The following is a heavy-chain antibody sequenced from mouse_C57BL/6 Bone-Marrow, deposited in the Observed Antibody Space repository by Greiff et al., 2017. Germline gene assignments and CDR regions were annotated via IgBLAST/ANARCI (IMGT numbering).Heavy chain of an antibody. D-gene: IGHD1-1*01. CDR2: IDPENGDT. V-gene: IGHV14-4*01. Sequence: VQLQQSGAELVRPGASVKLSCTASGFNIKDDYMHWVKQRPEQGLEWIGWIDPENGDTESASKFQGKATITADTSSNTAYLQLSSLTSEDTAVYYCTSYYGYAMDYWGQGTSVTVSS. J-gene: IGHJ4*01. CDR1: GFNIKDDY. CDR3: TSYYGYAMDY.